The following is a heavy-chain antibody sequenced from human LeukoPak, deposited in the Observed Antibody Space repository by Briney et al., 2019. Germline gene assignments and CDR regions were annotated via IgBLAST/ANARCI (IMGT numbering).Heavy chain of an antibody. Sequence: GGSLRLSCAASGFTFSSYWMSWVRQAPGKGLEWVANIKQDGSEKYYVDSVKGRFTISGDNAKNSLYLQMNSLRAEDTAVYYCARGGGSYPNYYYYGMDVWGQGTTVTVSS. CDR3: ARGGGSYPNYYYYGMDV. J-gene: IGHJ6*02. CDR1: GFTFSSYW. D-gene: IGHD1-26*01. CDR2: IKQDGSEK. V-gene: IGHV3-7*01.